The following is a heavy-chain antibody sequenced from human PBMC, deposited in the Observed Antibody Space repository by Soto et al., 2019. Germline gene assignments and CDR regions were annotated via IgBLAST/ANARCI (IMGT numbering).Heavy chain of an antibody. J-gene: IGHJ4*02. CDR3: SKSPRRETLFDY. V-gene: IGHV3-23*01. Sequence: EVQLLESGGGLVQPGGSLRLSRAASGFTFPNYVMNWVRQAPGKGLEWVPALRGSGGRTHYADSVKGRFTISRDNSKNTLFLHLNRPRAEDTAVYCCSKSPRRETLFDYWGQGTLVTVSS. CDR2: LRGSGGRT. CDR1: GFTFPNYV.